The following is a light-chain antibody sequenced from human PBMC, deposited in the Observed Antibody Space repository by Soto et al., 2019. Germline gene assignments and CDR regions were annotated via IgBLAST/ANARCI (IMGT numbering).Light chain of an antibody. CDR3: QEYNSYSFT. Sequence: DIQMTQSPSTLSASVGDRVTITCRASQSISSWLAWYQQKPGKAPKLLIYKASTLESGVPSRFSGSGSGTEFTLSISSLQPDDFATYYCQEYNSYSFTFGGGTNVEIK. J-gene: IGKJ4*01. V-gene: IGKV1-5*03. CDR2: KAS. CDR1: QSISSW.